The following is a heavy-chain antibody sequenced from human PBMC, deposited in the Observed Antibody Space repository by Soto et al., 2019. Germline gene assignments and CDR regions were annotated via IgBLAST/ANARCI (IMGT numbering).Heavy chain of an antibody. J-gene: IGHJ4*02. D-gene: IGHD5-18*01. CDR1: GFTFSSYA. CDR2: ISGSGGST. V-gene: IGHV3-23*01. Sequence: EVQLLESGGGLVQPGGSLRLSCAASGFTFSSYAMSWVRQAPGKGLEWVSAISGSGGSTYYADSVKGRFTISRDNSKNTLYLQMTRLSAEDTAVYFCARTLYSYGTDYWGQGTLVTVSS. CDR3: ARTLYSYGTDY.